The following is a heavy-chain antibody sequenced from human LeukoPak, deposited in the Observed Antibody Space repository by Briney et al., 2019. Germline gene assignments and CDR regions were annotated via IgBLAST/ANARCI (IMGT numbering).Heavy chain of an antibody. Sequence: GRSLRLSCAASGFTFSSYAMHWVRQAPGKGLEWVAVISYDGSNKYYADSVKGRFTISRDNSKNTLYLQMNSLRAEDTAVYYCARDLGILGSIDWFFDYWGQGTLVTVSS. D-gene: IGHD3-9*01. CDR2: ISYDGSNK. CDR3: ARDLGILGSIDWFFDY. J-gene: IGHJ4*02. V-gene: IGHV3-30-3*01. CDR1: GFTFSSYA.